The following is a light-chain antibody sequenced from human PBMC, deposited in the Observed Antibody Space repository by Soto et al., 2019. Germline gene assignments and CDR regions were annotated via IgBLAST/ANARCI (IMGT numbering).Light chain of an antibody. V-gene: IGKV3-20*01. J-gene: IGKJ1*01. CDR3: QQYGSSPKT. Sequence: EIGLTQSPATLSFSPGERATPSCRASQSVSSSYLAWYQQKPGQAPRLLIYGASSRATGIPDRFSGSGSGTDFTLTISRLEPEDFAVYYCQQYGSSPKTFGQGTKVDIK. CDR1: QSVSSSY. CDR2: GAS.